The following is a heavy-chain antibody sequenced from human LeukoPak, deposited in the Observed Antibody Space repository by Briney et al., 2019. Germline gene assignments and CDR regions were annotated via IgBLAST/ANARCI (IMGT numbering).Heavy chain of an antibody. CDR1: GFTFSNYA. CDR2: ITGSGGNT. V-gene: IGHV3-23*01. Sequence: AGGSLRLSCAASGFTFSNYAMSWVRQAPGKGLEWVSAITGSGGNTYYADSVKGRFTISRDNSKNSLYLQMNSLRAEDTALYYCAKEGFDPWGQGTLVTVSS. CDR3: AKEGFDP. J-gene: IGHJ5*02.